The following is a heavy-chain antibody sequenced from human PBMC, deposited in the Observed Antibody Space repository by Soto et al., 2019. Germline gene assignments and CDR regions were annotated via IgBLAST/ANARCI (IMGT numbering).Heavy chain of an antibody. V-gene: IGHV1-18*01. J-gene: IGHJ4*02. CDR3: AREDIQDIVVVVVAPEGLGY. Sequence: QVQLVQSGAEVKKPGASVKVSCKASGYTFTSYGISWVRQAPGQGLEWLGRLSGYNGNSNYAQNLQGRVTMTTDTSTSTGYMELRSLRSDETAGYYCAREDIQDIVVVVVAPEGLGYWGQGTLVTVSS. CDR1: GYTFTSYG. D-gene: IGHD2-15*01. CDR2: LSGYNGNS.